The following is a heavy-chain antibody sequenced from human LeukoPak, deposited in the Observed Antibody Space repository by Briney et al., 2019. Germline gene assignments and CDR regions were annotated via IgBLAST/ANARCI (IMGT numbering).Heavy chain of an antibody. CDR2: LLYDGNTK. V-gene: IGHV3-33*01. J-gene: IGHJ6*03. CDR1: GFSLSNYG. CDR3: ARDHRPAIQYYYMDV. D-gene: IGHD1-14*01. Sequence: GGSLRLSCAASGFSLSNYGMHWVRQAPGKGLEWVAALLYDGNTKHYADSVKGRFTISRDISKNTFYLQMNSLTAEDTAVYYCARDHRPAIQYYYMDVWGKGTTVAVSS.